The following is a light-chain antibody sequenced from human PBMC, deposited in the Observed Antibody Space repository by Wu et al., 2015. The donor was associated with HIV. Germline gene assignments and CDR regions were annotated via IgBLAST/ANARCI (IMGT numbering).Light chain of an antibody. Sequence: EIVLTQSPGTVSVSPGERATLSCRASQSVSSYLAWYQQKPGQAPRPLIYDASNRATGIPARFSGSGSGTDFTLTISSLEPEDFAVYYCQQRSNWPRFTFGPGTKVDIK. CDR1: QSVSSY. CDR3: QQRSNWPRFT. CDR2: DAS. V-gene: IGKV3-11*01. J-gene: IGKJ3*01.